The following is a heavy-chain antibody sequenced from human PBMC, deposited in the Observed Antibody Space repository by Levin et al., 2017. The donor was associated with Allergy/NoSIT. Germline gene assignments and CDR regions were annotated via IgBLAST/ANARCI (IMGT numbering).Heavy chain of an antibody. CDR2: IYYSGSS. J-gene: IGHJ2*01. D-gene: IGHD4-17*01. CDR3: ARDRARTTASENWYFDL. V-gene: IGHV4-59*01. Sequence: PSETLSLTCTVSGGSISSYYWSWIRQPPGKGLEWIGYIYYSGSSNYNPSLKSRVTMSVDTPKNQFSLKLSSVSAADTAVYYCARDRARTTASENWYFDLWGRGTLVTVSS. CDR1: GGSISSYY.